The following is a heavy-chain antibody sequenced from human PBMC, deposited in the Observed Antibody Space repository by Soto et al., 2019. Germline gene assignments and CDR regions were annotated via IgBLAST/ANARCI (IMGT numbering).Heavy chain of an antibody. J-gene: IGHJ4*02. Sequence: GGSLRLSCAASGFTVSSNYMTWVRQAPGKGLEWVSVVFIGGGTYYADSVKGRFTISRDTSKNTLYLQMNSLRAEDTAIYYCAKTDYDSSGFISNFDYWGQGTLVTVSS. D-gene: IGHD3-22*01. V-gene: IGHV3-66*01. CDR3: AKTDYDSSGFISNFDY. CDR1: GFTVSSNY. CDR2: VFIGGGT.